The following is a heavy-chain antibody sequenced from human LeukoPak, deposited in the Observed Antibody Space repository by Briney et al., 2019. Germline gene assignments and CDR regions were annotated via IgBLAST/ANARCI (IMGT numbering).Heavy chain of an antibody. CDR1: GYTFTSYY. CDR3: ARREGSYTFDY. Sequence: ASVKVSCKASGYTFTSYYMHWVRQAPGQGLEWMGIINPSGGSTSYAQKFQGRVTMTRDMSTSTVYMELSSLSSEDTAVYYCARREGSYTFDYWGQGTLVTVSS. J-gene: IGHJ4*02. V-gene: IGHV1-46*01. D-gene: IGHD3-10*01. CDR2: INPSGGST.